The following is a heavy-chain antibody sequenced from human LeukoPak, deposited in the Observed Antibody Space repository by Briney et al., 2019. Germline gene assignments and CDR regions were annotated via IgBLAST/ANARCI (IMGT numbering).Heavy chain of an antibody. CDR1: GFTFSSYW. J-gene: IGHJ6*02. CDR3: ARDGSNYDFWSGYSNYGMDV. V-gene: IGHV3-7*01. Sequence: PGGSLRLSCAASGFTFSSYWMSWVRQAPGKGLEGVANIKQDGSEKYYVDSVKGRFTISRDNAKNSLYLQMNSLRAEDTAVYYCARDGSNYDFWSGYSNYGMDVWGQGTTVTVSS. CDR2: IKQDGSEK. D-gene: IGHD3-3*01.